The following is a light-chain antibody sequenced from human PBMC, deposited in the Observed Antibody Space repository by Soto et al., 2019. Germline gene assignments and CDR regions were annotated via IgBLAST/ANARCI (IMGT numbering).Light chain of an antibody. CDR1: QSISNF. CDR2: GTS. V-gene: IGKV1-39*01. Sequence: DIQMTQSPSSLSASVGDRVTITCLASQSISNFLNWYQQNPGKAPKLLIYGTSSLQSGVPSRFSGSRSGTDFTLTISSLQPEDFATYYCQQTYSTPLTFGGGTKVDIK. J-gene: IGKJ4*01. CDR3: QQTYSTPLT.